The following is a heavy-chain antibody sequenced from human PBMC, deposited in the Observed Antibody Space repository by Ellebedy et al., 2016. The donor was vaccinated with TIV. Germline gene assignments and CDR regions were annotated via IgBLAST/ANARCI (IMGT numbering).Heavy chain of an antibody. CDR2: LNSNGRT. CDR3: ARDHAIKVAAPGYDAFDF. D-gene: IGHD2-8*01. V-gene: IGHV3-53*01. J-gene: IGHJ3*01. CDR1: GFSVRNNH. Sequence: GESLKISCAASGFSVRNNHMNWVRQAPGQGLEWVSLLNSNGRTYYAESVRGRFTISSDNSRNFVFLQMNSLRPEDTATYYCARDHAIKVAAPGYDAFDFWGQGTKVSVSA.